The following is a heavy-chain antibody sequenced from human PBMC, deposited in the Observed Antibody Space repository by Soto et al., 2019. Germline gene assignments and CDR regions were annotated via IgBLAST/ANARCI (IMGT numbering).Heavy chain of an antibody. CDR3: VRPLPSGQTHARDV. D-gene: IGHD3-10*01. Sequence: GGSLRLSCAASGFTFSSYSMNWVRQAPGKGLEWVSVIYNDGTTYYSQSVEGRFTISRDTSKNTLYLQMDRLRDEDTAVYYCVRPLPSGQTHARDVWGQGTTVTVSS. CDR1: GFTFSSYS. V-gene: IGHV3-53*01. CDR2: IYNDGTT. J-gene: IGHJ6*02.